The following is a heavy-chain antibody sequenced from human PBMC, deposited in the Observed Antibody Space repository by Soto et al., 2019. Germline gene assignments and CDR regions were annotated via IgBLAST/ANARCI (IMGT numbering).Heavy chain of an antibody. CDR2: IIPIFGTA. Sequence: QVQLVQSGAEVKKPGSSVKVSCKASGGTFSSYAISWVRQAPGQGLEWMGGIIPIFGTANYAQKFQGRVTITADEYMSAAYMELSSLRSEDTAVYYCGTNTGIDSYYHGMDVWGQGTTVTVSS. CDR1: GGTFSSYA. J-gene: IGHJ6*02. CDR3: GTNTGIDSYYHGMDV. V-gene: IGHV1-69*12. D-gene: IGHD6-13*01.